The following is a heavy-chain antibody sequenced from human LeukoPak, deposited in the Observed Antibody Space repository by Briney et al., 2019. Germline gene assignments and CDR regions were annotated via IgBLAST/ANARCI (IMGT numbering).Heavy chain of an antibody. V-gene: IGHV1-18*03. Sequence: ASVKVSCKASGYTFTSYGISWVRQAPGQGLEWMGWISAYNGNTNYAQKLQGRVTMTTDTSTSTAYMELRSLRSDDMAVYYCARGGGLGYSYVPDAFDIWGQGTMVTVSS. CDR3: ARGGGLGYSYVPDAFDI. CDR2: ISAYNGNT. CDR1: GYTFTSYG. D-gene: IGHD5-18*01. J-gene: IGHJ3*02.